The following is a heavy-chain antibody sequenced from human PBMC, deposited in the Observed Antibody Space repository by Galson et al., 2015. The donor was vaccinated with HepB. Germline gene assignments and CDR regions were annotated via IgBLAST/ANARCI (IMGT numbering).Heavy chain of an antibody. CDR1: GFTFSAYA. D-gene: IGHD6-19*01. CDR2: ISDDGDNE. CDR3: ARDLGRRGSGWYAGFDY. J-gene: IGHJ4*02. V-gene: IGHV3-30-3*01. Sequence: SLRLSCAASGFTFSAYAMHWVRQAPGKGLEWVAVISDDGDNEYYADSVKGRFTITRDSSKTTLYLKMNTLRPEDTAVYYCARDLGRRGSGWYAGFDYWGQGTLVTVSS.